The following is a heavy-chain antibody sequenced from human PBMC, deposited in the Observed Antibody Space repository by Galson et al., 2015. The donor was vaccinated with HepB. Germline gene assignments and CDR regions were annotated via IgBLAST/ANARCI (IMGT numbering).Heavy chain of an antibody. D-gene: IGHD3-22*01. CDR1: GYSFPSYW. V-gene: IGHV5-51*03. Sequence: QSGAEVKKPGESLKISCKGSGYSFPSYWIGWVRQMPGKGLEWMGIIYPGDFDIRYSPSFQGQVTISADKSISTAFLHWTSLKASDTAVYYCARLPALRSNYYDSSGYYGYFDYWGQGTLVTVSS. CDR3: ARLPALRSNYYDSSGYYGYFDY. J-gene: IGHJ4*02. CDR2: IYPGDFDI.